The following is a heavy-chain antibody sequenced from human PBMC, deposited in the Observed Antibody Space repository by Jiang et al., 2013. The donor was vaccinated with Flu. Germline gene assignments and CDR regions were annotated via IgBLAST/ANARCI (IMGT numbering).Heavy chain of an antibody. Sequence: VKVSCKASGYTFTSYGISWVRQAPGQGLEWMGWISAYNGNTNYAQKLQGRVTMTTDTSTSTAYMELRSPRSDDTAVYYCARDYDFWSGYETGSIGYWGQGTLVTVSS. CDR3: ARDYDFWSGYETGSIGY. V-gene: IGHV1-18*04. CDR1: GYTFTSYG. CDR2: ISAYNGNT. J-gene: IGHJ4*02. D-gene: IGHD3-3*01.